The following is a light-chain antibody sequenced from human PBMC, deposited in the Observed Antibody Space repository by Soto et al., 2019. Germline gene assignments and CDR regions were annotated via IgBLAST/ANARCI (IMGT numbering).Light chain of an antibody. CDR3: RSYTSSSTQV. V-gene: IGLV2-14*01. J-gene: IGLJ1*01. Sequence: QSVLTQPASVSGSPGQSITISCTGTSSDVGGYNYVSWYQQHPGKAPKLMIYEVSNRPSGVSNRFSGSKSGNTASLTISGLQAEDEADYYCRSYTSSSTQVFGTGTKLTVL. CDR1: SSDVGGYNY. CDR2: EVS.